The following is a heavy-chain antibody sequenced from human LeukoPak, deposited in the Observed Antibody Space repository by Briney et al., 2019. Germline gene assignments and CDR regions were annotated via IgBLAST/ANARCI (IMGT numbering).Heavy chain of an antibody. D-gene: IGHD2-2*02. Sequence: SGGSLRLSCAASGFTFSSYSMNWVRQAPGKGLEWVSSISSSSSYIYYADSVKGRFTISRDNAKNSLYLQMNSLRAEDTAVYYCARHCSSTSCYISYWGQGTLVTVSS. CDR3: ARHCSSTSCYISY. CDR2: ISSSSSYI. V-gene: IGHV3-21*01. J-gene: IGHJ4*02. CDR1: GFTFSSYS.